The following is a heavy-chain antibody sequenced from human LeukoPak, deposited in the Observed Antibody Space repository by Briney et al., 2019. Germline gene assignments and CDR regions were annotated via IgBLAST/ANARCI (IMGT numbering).Heavy chain of an antibody. D-gene: IGHD6-19*01. CDR2: ISDSGANT. Sequence: GGSLRLSCAASGFTFSTYAMSWVRQAPGKGLEWVSTISDSGANTYYADSVRGRFTISRDNSKNTLYLQKNSLRADNTAIYYCAKSMTLQWRGFFDLWGRGTHVTVSS. CDR3: AKSMTLQWRGFFDL. CDR1: GFTFSTYA. J-gene: IGHJ2*01. V-gene: IGHV3-23*01.